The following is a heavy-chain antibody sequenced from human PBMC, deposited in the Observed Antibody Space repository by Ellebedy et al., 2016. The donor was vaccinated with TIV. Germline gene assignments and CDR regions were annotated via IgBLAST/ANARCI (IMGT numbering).Heavy chain of an antibody. CDR1: GFTFSSYG. CDR2: IWYDGSNK. V-gene: IGHV3-33*01. CDR3: ARTGNVNWYFDL. D-gene: IGHD1-1*01. J-gene: IGHJ2*01. Sequence: GGSLRLSCAASGFTFSSYGMHWVRQAPGKGLEWVAVIWYDGSNKYYADSVKGRFTISRDNSKNTLYLQMNSPRAEDTAVYYCARTGNVNWYFDLWGRGTLVTVSS.